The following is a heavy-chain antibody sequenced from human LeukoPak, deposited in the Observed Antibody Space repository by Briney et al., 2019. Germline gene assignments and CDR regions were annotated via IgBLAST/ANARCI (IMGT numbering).Heavy chain of an antibody. CDR3: ARGIVGATSYYFDY. CDR2: IYYSGST. J-gene: IGHJ4*02. Sequence: SETLSLTCTGSGDSISSSYWIWIRHPPGKGLEGIGYIYYSGSTNYNPSLKSRVNTSVDTSKKQFSLKLNSVTAADTALYYCARGIVGATSYYFDYWGQGTLVTVSS. D-gene: IGHD1-26*01. V-gene: IGHV4-59*01. CDR1: GDSISSSY.